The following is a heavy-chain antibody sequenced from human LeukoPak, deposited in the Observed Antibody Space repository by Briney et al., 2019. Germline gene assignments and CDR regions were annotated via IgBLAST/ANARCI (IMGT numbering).Heavy chain of an antibody. V-gene: IGHV3-23*05. CDR1: GFTFNNAW. D-gene: IGHD6-19*01. CDR3: AKFEGATIPGWFNDY. CDR2: IDKTTYPT. Sequence: GGSLRLSCAASGFTFNNAWMSWVRQAPGKGLEWVSTIDKTTYPTFYADSVKGRFTISRDNSKNTLYLQMNSLRTEDTAVYFCAKFEGATIPGWFNDYWGQGILVTVSS. J-gene: IGHJ4*02.